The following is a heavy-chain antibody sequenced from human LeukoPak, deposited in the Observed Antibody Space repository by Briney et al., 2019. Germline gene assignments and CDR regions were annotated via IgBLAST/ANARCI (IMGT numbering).Heavy chain of an antibody. V-gene: IGHV4-39*01. CDR3: ARLGEYGDYFPFDY. CDR2: IYYSGST. CDR1: GGSISSSSYF. J-gene: IGHJ4*02. D-gene: IGHD4-17*01. Sequence: SETLSLTCTVSGGSISSSSYFWGWVRQPPGKGREWIGSIYYSGSTYYNPSLKSRVTISVDTFKNQFSLKLSSVTAADTAVYYCARLGEYGDYFPFDYWGQGTLVTVSS.